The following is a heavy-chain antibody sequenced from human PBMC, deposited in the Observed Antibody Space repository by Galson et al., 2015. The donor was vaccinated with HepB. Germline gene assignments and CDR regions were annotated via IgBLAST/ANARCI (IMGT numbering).Heavy chain of an antibody. CDR3: AKESAGLQIGGSCYDY. D-gene: IGHD2-15*01. J-gene: IGHJ4*02. CDR1: GFTFSSYG. Sequence: SLRLSCAASGFTFSSYGMHWVRQAPGKGLEWVAFIRYDGSNKYYADSVKGRFTISRDNSKNTLYLQMNSLRAEDTAVYYCAKESAGLQIGGSCYDYWGQGTLVTVSS. V-gene: IGHV3-30*02. CDR2: IRYDGSNK.